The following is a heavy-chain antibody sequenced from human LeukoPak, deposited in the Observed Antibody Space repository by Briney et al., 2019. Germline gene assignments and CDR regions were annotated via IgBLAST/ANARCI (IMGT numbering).Heavy chain of an antibody. CDR3: ARDSRNSYGHGVAY. CDR1: GFTFSNHG. V-gene: IGHV3-23*01. Sequence: PGGSLRLSCVASGFTFSNHGMNWVRQAPGKGLEWVSTISGSGGDTFYADSVKGRFTMSRDNSKNTLFLQISSLRVEDTAVYYCARDSRNSYGHGVAYWGQGTLLTVSS. D-gene: IGHD5-18*01. CDR2: ISGSGGDT. J-gene: IGHJ4*02.